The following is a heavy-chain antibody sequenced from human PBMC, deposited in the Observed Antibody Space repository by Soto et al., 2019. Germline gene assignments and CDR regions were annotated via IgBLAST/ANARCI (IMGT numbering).Heavy chain of an antibody. CDR2: IIPMLNIT. CDR3: TLGSWSAETFDI. CDR1: GGTFSTYT. V-gene: IGHV1-69*02. J-gene: IGHJ3*02. Sequence: QVQLVQSGAEVKKPGSSVKVSCKASGGTFSTYTIIWVRQAPGQGLEWMGRIIPMLNITNTAQSFQDRVTIIADKSTSTAYLELSILRSDDTAMYFCTLGSWSAETFDIWGRGTMVTVSS. D-gene: IGHD6-13*01.